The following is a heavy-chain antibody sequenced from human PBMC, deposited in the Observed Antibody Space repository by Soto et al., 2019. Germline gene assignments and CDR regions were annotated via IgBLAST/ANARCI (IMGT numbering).Heavy chain of an antibody. CDR3: ARGVFHHYDFWSGYYTGLFDY. J-gene: IGHJ4*02. CDR1: GFTFSSYW. Sequence: EVQLVESGGGLVQPGGSLRLSCAASGFTFSSYWMSWVRQAPGKGLEWVANIKQDGSEKYYVDSVKGRFTISRDNAKNSLYLQMNSLRAEDTAVYYCARGVFHHYDFWSGYYTGLFDYWGQGTLVTVSS. CDR2: IKQDGSEK. V-gene: IGHV3-7*03. D-gene: IGHD3-3*01.